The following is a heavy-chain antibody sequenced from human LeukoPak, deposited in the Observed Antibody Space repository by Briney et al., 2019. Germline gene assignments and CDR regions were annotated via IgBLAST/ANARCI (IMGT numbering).Heavy chain of an antibody. V-gene: IGHV5-51*01. CDR1: GYIFTHYW. D-gene: IGHD5-12*01. J-gene: IGHJ4*02. CDR2: IYPADSDT. Sequence: GESLKISCQVSGYIFTHYWIGWVRQMPGNGLESMGIIYPADSDTTYSPSFQGQVTISADKSISTAYLQWSSLKASDTAMYYCARHLPLPLGSGYDCWGQGTLVTVSS. CDR3: ARHLPLPLGSGYDC.